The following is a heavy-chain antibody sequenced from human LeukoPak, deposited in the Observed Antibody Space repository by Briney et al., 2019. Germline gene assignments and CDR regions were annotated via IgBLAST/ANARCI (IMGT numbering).Heavy chain of an antibody. J-gene: IGHJ4*02. D-gene: IGHD4-11*01. CDR2: ISGSSTYM. Sequence: GGSLRLSCAASGFTFSSYSMNWVRQAPGKGLEWVSSISGSSTYMYSADAVKGRFTISRDNAKNSLYLQMNSLRAEDTAVYHCARVLQEVDYWGRGTLVTVSS. V-gene: IGHV3-21*01. CDR1: GFTFSSYS. CDR3: ARVLQEVDY.